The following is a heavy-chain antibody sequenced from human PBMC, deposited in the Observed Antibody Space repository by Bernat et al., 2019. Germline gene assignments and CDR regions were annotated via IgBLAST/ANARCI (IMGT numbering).Heavy chain of an antibody. V-gene: IGHV4-59*11. CDR2: ISYTGNT. J-gene: IGHJ4*02. Sequence: QVQLRESGPGLVKPSETLSLTCTVSGGFISSHYWSWIRQAPGKGLEFIGHISYTGNTNYNPSLSSRVIISLDMSKNQFSLRLNSVTAADTVIYYCASAPNPNYFDFWGQGTLVTVSS. CDR3: ASAPNPNYFDF. CDR1: GGFISSHY. D-gene: IGHD1-14*01.